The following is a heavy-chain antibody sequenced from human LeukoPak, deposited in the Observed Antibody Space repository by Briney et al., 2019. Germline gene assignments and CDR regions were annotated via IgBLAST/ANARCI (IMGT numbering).Heavy chain of an antibody. CDR1: GYSFTSYW. V-gene: IGHV5-51*01. CDR2: IYPGDSET. CDR3: ARLDRGATSGGYYYYGMDV. Sequence: GESLKISCKGSGYSFTSYWIGWVRQMPGKGLEWMGIIYPGDSETRYSPSFQGQVTISADKSISTAYLQWSSLKASDTAMYYCARLDRGATSGGYYYYGMDVWGQGTTVTVSS. D-gene: IGHD1-26*01. J-gene: IGHJ6*02.